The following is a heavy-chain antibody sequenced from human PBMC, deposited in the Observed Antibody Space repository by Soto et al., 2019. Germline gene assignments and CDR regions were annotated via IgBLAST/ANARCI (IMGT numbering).Heavy chain of an antibody. J-gene: IGHJ2*01. CDR3: ASSLLVVVTANWYFDL. V-gene: IGHV1-69*12. CDR2: IIPIFGTA. CDR1: GGTFSSYA. Sequence: QVQLVQSGAEVKKPGSSVKVSCKASGGTFSSYAISWVRQAPGQGLEWMGGIIPIFGTANYAQKFQGRVTITADESTSTAYMELSSLRSEDTAVYYCASSLLVVVTANWYFDLWGRGTLVTVSS. D-gene: IGHD2-21*02.